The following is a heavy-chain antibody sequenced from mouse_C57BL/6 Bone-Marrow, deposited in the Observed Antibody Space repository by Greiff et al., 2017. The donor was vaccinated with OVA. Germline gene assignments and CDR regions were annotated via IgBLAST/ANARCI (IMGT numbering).Heavy chain of an antibody. CDR2: IDPSDSYT. Sequence: QVQLQQSGAELVRPGTSVKLSCKASGYTFTSYWMHWVKQRPGQGLEWIGVIDPSDSYTNYNQKFKGKATLTVDTSSSTAYMQLSSLTSEDSAVYYCARNGASGFAYWGQGTLVTVSA. CDR3: ARNGASGFAY. J-gene: IGHJ3*01. V-gene: IGHV1-59*01. D-gene: IGHD3-1*01. CDR1: GYTFTSYW.